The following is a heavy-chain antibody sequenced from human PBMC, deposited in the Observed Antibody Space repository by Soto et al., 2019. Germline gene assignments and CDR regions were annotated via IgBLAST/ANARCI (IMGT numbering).Heavy chain of an antibody. CDR2: IKEDGSAE. J-gene: IGHJ4*02. CDR3: VRDRLPSRWKGLDY. D-gene: IGHD6-13*01. CDR1: GFTFSNYL. V-gene: IGHV3-7*03. Sequence: GGSLRLSCGTSGFTFSNYLMSWVRQAPGKGLEWVANIKEDGSAEYYVDSVKGRFTISRDNARNSLYLQMSSLRAEDTAVYYCVRDRLPSRWKGLDYWGQGSRVTVSS.